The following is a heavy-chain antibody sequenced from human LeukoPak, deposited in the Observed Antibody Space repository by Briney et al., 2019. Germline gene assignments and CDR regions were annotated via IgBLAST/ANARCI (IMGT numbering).Heavy chain of an antibody. CDR1: GYTFTSYG. CDR3: AREWGDYSNYYFDY. D-gene: IGHD4-11*01. Sequence: GASVKVSCKASGYTFTSYGISWVRQAPGQGLEWMGWISAYNGNTNYAHKLQGRVTMTTDTSTSTAYMELRSLRSDDTAVYYCAREWGDYSNYYFDYWGQGTLVTVSS. CDR2: ISAYNGNT. J-gene: IGHJ4*02. V-gene: IGHV1-18*01.